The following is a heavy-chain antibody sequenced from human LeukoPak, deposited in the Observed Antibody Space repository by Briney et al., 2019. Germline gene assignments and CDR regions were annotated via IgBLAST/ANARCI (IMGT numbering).Heavy chain of an antibody. CDR3: AGERGEEYSSGWYKTNYFYN. D-gene: IGHD6-19*01. CDR2: GDYSGGT. V-gene: IGHV4-39*07. CDR1: GDSFTSVTDY. J-gene: IGHJ4*02. Sequence: SETLSLTCSVYGDSFTSVTDYWAWIRQPPGKGLKWIASGDYSGGTYYNPSLESRVAISADMSKNQISLKLTSVTGADTAVYYCAGERGEEYSSGWYKTNYFYNWGLGIRVTVSS.